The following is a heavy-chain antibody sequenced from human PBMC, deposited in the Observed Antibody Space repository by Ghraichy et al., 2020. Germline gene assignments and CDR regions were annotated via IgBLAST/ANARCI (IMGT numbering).Heavy chain of an antibody. CDR2: IKEDGSEK. V-gene: IGHV3-7*01. CDR3: VRGGGNKYWY. J-gene: IGHJ4*02. CDR1: GFTFSSFW. D-gene: IGHD2-8*02. Sequence: GGSLRLSCAASGFTFSSFWMSWVRQAPGQGLEWVANIKEDGSEKYYVDSVKGRFTISRDNAKNSLYLQMNSLRVEDTAVYYCVRGGGNKYWYWGQGTLVTVSS.